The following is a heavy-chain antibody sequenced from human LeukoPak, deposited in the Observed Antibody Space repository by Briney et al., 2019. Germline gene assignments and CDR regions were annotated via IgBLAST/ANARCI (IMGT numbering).Heavy chain of an antibody. CDR3: ARVGGGYCSGGNCYLDDY. J-gene: IGHJ4*02. Sequence: GASVKVSCKASGYTFTSFYMHWVRQAPGQGLEWMGIINPSGGSTSYAQKFRGRVTMTSDTSTSTVYMELSNLRSEAPAVYYFARVGGGYCSGGNCYLDDYWGQGTLVTVPP. D-gene: IGHD2-15*01. CDR1: GYTFTSFY. V-gene: IGHV1-46*03. CDR2: INPSGGST.